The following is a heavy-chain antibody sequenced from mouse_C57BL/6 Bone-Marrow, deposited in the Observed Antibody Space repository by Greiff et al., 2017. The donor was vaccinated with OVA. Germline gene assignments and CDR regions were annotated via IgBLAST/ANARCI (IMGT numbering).Heavy chain of an antibody. Sequence: VKLMESGAELARPGASVKLSCKASGYTFTSYGISWVKQRTGQGLEWIGEIYPRSGNTYYNEKFKGKATLTADKSSSTAYMELRSLTSEDSAVYFCASYYGSSYGYFDVWGTGTTVTVSS. J-gene: IGHJ1*03. V-gene: IGHV1-81*01. D-gene: IGHD1-1*01. CDR3: ASYYGSSYGYFDV. CDR1: GYTFTSYG. CDR2: IYPRSGNT.